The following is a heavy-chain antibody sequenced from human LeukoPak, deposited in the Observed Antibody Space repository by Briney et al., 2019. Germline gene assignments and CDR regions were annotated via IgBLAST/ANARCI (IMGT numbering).Heavy chain of an antibody. Sequence: GGSLRLSCAVSGFTVSSNYMSWVRQAPGKGLEWVAVISYDGSNKYYVDSVKGRFTISRDNSKNTLYLQMNSLRPEDTAVYYCAKDRTYDYGTYDAFDIWGPGTMVTVSS. CDR1: GFTVSSNY. D-gene: IGHD4-17*01. V-gene: IGHV3-30*18. J-gene: IGHJ3*02. CDR2: ISYDGSNK. CDR3: AKDRTYDYGTYDAFDI.